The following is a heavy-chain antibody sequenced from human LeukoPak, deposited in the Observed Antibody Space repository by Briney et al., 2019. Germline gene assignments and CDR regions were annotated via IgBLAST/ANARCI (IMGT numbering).Heavy chain of an antibody. V-gene: IGHV4-61*02. J-gene: IGHJ3*02. D-gene: IGHD3-22*01. CDR3: ARDHESSGFDAFDI. CDR1: GGSISSGSYY. CDR2: IYTSGST. Sequence: PSETLSLTCTVSGGSISSGSYYWRWIRQPAGKGLEWIGRIYTSGSTNYNPSLKSRVTMSVDTSKNQFSLKLSSVTAADTAVYYCARDHESSGFDAFDIWGQGTMVTVSS.